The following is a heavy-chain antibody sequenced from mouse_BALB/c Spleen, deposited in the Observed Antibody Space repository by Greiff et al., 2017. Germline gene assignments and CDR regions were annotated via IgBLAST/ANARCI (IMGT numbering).Heavy chain of an antibody. CDR3: TRPVYLGNYFDY. D-gene: IGHD5-5*01. CDR2: INPDSSTI. Sequence: EVKLVESGGGLVQPGGSLKLSCAASGFAFSRYWMSWVRQAPGKGLEWIGEINPDSSTINYTPSLKDKFIISRDNAKNTLYLQMSKVRSEDTALYYCTRPVYLGNYFDYWGQGTTLTVSS. V-gene: IGHV4-1*02. CDR1: GFAFSRYW. J-gene: IGHJ2*01.